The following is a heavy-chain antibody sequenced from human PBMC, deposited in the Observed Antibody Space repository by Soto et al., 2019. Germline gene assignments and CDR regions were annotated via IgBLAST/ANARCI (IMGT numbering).Heavy chain of an antibody. Sequence: QAQLVESGGGVVQPGRSLRLSCAASGFTFSSYGMHWVRQAPGKGLEWVAVIWYDGSNKYYADSVKGRFTISRDNSKNTLYLQMNSLRAEDTAVYYCARVPFPDMTTVDYWGQGTLVTVSS. CDR1: GFTFSSYG. CDR2: IWYDGSNK. V-gene: IGHV3-33*01. J-gene: IGHJ4*02. CDR3: ARVPFPDMTTVDY. D-gene: IGHD4-17*01.